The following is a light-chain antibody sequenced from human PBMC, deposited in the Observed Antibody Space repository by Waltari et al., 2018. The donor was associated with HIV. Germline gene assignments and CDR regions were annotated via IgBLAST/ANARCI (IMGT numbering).Light chain of an antibody. CDR1: SSNIGSFY. CDR2: RNN. Sequence: QSVLTQPPSASGTPGQRVTISCSGSSSNIGSFYVYWYQQLPGSAPKLLIYRNNQRPSGVPDRFSGSKSGTSASLAISGHRSEDEADYYCAAWTDSLRGVVFGGGTKLSVL. V-gene: IGLV1-47*01. CDR3: AAWTDSLRGVV. J-gene: IGLJ2*01.